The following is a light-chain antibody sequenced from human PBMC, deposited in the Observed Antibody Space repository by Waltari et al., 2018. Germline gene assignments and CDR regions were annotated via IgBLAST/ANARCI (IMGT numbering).Light chain of an antibody. CDR3: QQRSNWPPIT. Sequence: EIVLTQSPANLSLSPGERATLSCRASQSINTYLAWYQQKPGQAPRLLIYDAANRATGIPARFSGSGSGTDFTLIISSLEPEDFAVYYCQQRSNWPPITFGQGTRLEMK. V-gene: IGKV3-11*01. J-gene: IGKJ5*01. CDR1: QSINTY. CDR2: DAA.